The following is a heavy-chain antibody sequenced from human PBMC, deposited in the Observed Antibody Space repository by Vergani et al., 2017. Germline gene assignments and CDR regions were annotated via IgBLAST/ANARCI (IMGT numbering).Heavy chain of an antibody. Sequence: EVQLVESGGGLVKPGGSLRLSCAASGFTFSSYSMNWVRQAPGKGLEWVSSISSSSSYIYYADSGKGRFTIPRDNAKNSLYLQMNSLRAEDTAVYYCARARGRDSSGWFDAFDIWGQGTMVTVSS. V-gene: IGHV3-21*01. CDR3: ARARGRDSSGWFDAFDI. D-gene: IGHD6-19*01. CDR2: ISSSSSYI. CDR1: GFTFSSYS. J-gene: IGHJ3*02.